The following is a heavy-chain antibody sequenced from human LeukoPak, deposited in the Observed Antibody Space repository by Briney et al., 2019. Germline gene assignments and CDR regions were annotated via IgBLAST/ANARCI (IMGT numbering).Heavy chain of an antibody. CDR3: ARRVWGSYRYTDFDY. CDR2: INHSGST. CDR1: GGSFSGYY. J-gene: IGHJ4*02. Sequence: SETLSLTCAVYGGSFSGYYWSWIRQHPGKGLEWIGEINHSGSTNYNPSLKSRVTLSVDTSKNQFSLKLSSVNAADTAVFYCARRVWGSYRYTDFDYWGQGTLVTVSS. V-gene: IGHV4-34*01. D-gene: IGHD3-16*02.